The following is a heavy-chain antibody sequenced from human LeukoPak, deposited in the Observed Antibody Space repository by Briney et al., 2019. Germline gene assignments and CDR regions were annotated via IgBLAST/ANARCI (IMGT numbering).Heavy chain of an antibody. V-gene: IGHV4-34*01. CDR3: GGSSNSRSRWIDP. J-gene: IGHJ5*02. Sequence: SETLSLTCAVYGGSFSGYYWSWIRQPPGKGLEWIGEINHSGSTNYNPSLKSRVTISVDTSKNQFSLKLRRLAAAETAVDYCGGSSNSRSRWIDPWGQGTLVTVSS. D-gene: IGHD6-13*01. CDR2: INHSGST. CDR1: GGSFSGYY.